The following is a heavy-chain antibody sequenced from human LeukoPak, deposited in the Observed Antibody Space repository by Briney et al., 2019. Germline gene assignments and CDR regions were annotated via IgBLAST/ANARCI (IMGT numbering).Heavy chain of an antibody. CDR3: AHRWVGSSWHWVYFDY. V-gene: IGHV2-5*02. CDR1: GFSLSTSGVG. CDR2: IYWDDDK. Sequence: ESGPTLVKPTQTLTLTCTFSGFSLSTSGVGVGWIRQPPGKALEWLALIYWDDDKRYSPSLKSRLTITKDTSKNQVVLTMTNMDPVDTATCYCAHRWVGSSWHWVYFDYWGQGTLVTVSS. D-gene: IGHD6-13*01. J-gene: IGHJ4*02.